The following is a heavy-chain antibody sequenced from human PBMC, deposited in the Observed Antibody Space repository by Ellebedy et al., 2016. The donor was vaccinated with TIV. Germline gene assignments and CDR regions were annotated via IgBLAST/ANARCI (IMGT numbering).Heavy chain of an antibody. V-gene: IGHV4-30-4*01. D-gene: IGHD2-15*01. CDR1: GGSISSGDYY. CDR2: IYYSGST. CDR3: ARGLGYCSGGSCYIDAFDI. Sequence: MPSETLSLTCTVSGGSISSGDYYWSWIRQPPGKGLEWIGYIYYSGSTYYNPSLKGRVTISVDTSKNQFSLKLSSVTAADTAVYYWARGLGYCSGGSCYIDAFDIWGQGTMVTVSS. J-gene: IGHJ3*02.